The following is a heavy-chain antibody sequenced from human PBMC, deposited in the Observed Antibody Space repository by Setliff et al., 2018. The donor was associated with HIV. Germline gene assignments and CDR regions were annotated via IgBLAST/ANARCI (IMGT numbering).Heavy chain of an antibody. CDR3: AREIVTLYTGGHYLYGIDV. D-gene: IGHD3-22*01. J-gene: IGHJ6*02. CDR2: ISGLGGGTI. Sequence: PGGSLRLSCAASGFTFSSYAMHWVRQAPGKGLEWVSYISGLGGGTIYYADSVRGRFTISRENARNSLYLQMNSLRAGDTAVYYCAREIVTLYTGGHYLYGIDVWGQGTAVTVSS. V-gene: IGHV3-48*01. CDR1: GFTFSSYA.